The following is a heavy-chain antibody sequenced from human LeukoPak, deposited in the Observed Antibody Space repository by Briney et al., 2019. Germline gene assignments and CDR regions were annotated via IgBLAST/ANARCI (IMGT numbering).Heavy chain of an antibody. Sequence: GASVKVSCKASGGTLSSYAISWARQAPGQGLEWMGGIIPIFGTANYAQKFRGRVTITTDETTSTAYMELSSLRSEDTAVYYCAREAAKTHYYDSSWGQGTLVTVSS. CDR1: GGTLSSYA. J-gene: IGHJ4*02. D-gene: IGHD3-22*01. CDR2: IIPIFGTA. V-gene: IGHV1-69*05. CDR3: AREAAKTHYYDSS.